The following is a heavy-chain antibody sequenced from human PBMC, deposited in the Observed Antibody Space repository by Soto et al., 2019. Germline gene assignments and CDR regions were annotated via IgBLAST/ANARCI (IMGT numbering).Heavy chain of an antibody. CDR3: ARGSSGSYPYYYYYGMDV. CDR1: GYTFTSYD. Sequence: QVQLVQSGAEVKKPGASVKVSCKASGYTFTSYDINWVRQATGQGLKWMGWMNPNSGNTGYAQKFQGRVTMTRNTSISTAYMELSSLRSEDTAVYYCARGSSGSYPYYYYYGMDVWGQGTTVTVSS. CDR2: MNPNSGNT. D-gene: IGHD1-26*01. J-gene: IGHJ6*02. V-gene: IGHV1-8*01.